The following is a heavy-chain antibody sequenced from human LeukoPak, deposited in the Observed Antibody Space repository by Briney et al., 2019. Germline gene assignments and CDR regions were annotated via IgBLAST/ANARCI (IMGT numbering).Heavy chain of an antibody. Sequence: GGSLRLSCAASGFTFSSYAMSWVRQAPGKGLEWVANIKQDGSEKHYVDSVKGRFTISRDNAKNSLYLQMSSLRAEDTAVYYCTRVEETATTAAIIRKYSYYYYYMDVWGKGNTVTVSS. D-gene: IGHD4-11*01. CDR2: IKQDGSEK. CDR3: TRVEETATTAAIIRKYSYYYYYMDV. J-gene: IGHJ6*03. V-gene: IGHV3-7*01. CDR1: GFTFSSYA.